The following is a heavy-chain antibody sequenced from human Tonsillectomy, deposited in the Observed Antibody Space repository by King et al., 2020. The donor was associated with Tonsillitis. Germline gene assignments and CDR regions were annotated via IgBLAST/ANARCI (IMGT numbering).Heavy chain of an antibody. CDR2: INPNSGGT. D-gene: IGHD3-9*01. CDR1: GYTFTGYY. J-gene: IGHJ1*01. Sequence: VQLVESGAEVKKPGASVKVSCKASGYTFTGYYMHWVRQAPGQGLEWMGWINPNSGGTNYAQKFQGRVTMTRDTSISTAYMELSRLRSDATAVYYCARDHRYYDILTGYYPAEYFQHWGQGTLVTVSS. V-gene: IGHV1-2*02. CDR3: ARDHRYYDILTGYYPAEYFQH.